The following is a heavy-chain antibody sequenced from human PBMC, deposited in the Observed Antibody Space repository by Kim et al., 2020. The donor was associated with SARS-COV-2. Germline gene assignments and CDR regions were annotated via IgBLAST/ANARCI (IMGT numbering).Heavy chain of an antibody. CDR2: T. J-gene: IGHJ4*02. Sequence: TRYRPSFQGQVTISADKAVSTAYLQWSSLKASDTAMYYCARLVGATADYWGQGTLVTVSS. V-gene: IGHV5-51*01. CDR3: ARLVGATADY. D-gene: IGHD1-26*01.